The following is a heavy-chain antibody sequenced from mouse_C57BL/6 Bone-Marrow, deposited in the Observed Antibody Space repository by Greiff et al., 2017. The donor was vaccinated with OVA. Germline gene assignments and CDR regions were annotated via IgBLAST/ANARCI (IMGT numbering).Heavy chain of an antibody. V-gene: IGHV1-74*01. CDR1: GYTFTSYW. J-gene: IGHJ1*03. Sequence: VQLVESGAELVKPGASVKVSCKASGYTFTSYWMNWVKQRPGQGLEWIGRIHPSDSDTNYNQKFKGKATLTVDKSSSTAYMQRSSLTSEDSAVYYCAIITTVIAKYFDVWGTGTTVTVSS. CDR3: AIITTVIAKYFDV. D-gene: IGHD1-1*01. CDR2: IHPSDSDT.